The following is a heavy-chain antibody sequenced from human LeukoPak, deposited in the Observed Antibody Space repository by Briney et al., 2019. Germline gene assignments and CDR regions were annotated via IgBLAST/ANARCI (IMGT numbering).Heavy chain of an antibody. J-gene: IGHJ5*02. CDR3: ARGPLEYCSGGTCYSGRNWFDP. CDR2: INPNSGDT. CDR1: GYILTDYY. Sequence: ASVKVSCKASGYILTDYYMHWVRQAPGQGLEWMGWINPNSGDTNYAQKFQGRVAMTRDTSISTVYMELRRLRYDDTAAYYCARGPLEYCSGGTCYSGRNWFDPWGQGTLVTVSS. V-gene: IGHV1-2*02. D-gene: IGHD2-15*01.